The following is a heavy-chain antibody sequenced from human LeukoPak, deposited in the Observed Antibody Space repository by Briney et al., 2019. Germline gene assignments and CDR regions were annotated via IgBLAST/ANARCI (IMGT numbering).Heavy chain of an antibody. D-gene: IGHD4-17*01. CDR1: GFTFSSYW. CDR2: ISSSSSYI. V-gene: IGHV3-21*01. J-gene: IGHJ5*02. CDR3: ARDDYGDPNWFDP. Sequence: GGSLRLSCAASGFTFSSYWMNWARQAPGKGLEWVSSISSSSSYIYYADSVKGRFTISRDNAKNSLYLQMNSLRAEDTAVYYCARDDYGDPNWFDPWGQGTLVTVSS.